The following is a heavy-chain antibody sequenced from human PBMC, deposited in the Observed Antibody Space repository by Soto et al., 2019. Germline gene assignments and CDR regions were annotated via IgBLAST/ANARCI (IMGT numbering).Heavy chain of an antibody. D-gene: IGHD2-2*01. Sequence: PGGSLRLSCASSGFTFSIYAMSWVRQAPGEGLEWVSAISGSGGSTYYADSVKGRFTISRDNSKNTLYLQMNSLRAEDTAVYYCAKDLFGCSSTSCYGFADAFDIWGQGTMVTVSS. CDR3: AKDLFGCSSTSCYGFADAFDI. CDR1: GFTFSIYA. V-gene: IGHV3-23*01. CDR2: ISGSGGST. J-gene: IGHJ3*02.